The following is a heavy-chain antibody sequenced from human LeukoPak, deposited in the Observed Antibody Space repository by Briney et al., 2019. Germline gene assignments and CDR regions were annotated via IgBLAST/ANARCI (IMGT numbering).Heavy chain of an antibody. Sequence: GGSLRLSCAASGFTFSNYWMTWFRQAPGKGLEWVANINEDGSGTYYVDSAKGRFSTSRDNAKNLLNLQMNTLRVEDTAVYFCARDSSRASGSSNDYWGQGTLVTVSS. CDR1: GFTFSNYW. CDR2: INEDGSGT. V-gene: IGHV3-7*04. D-gene: IGHD3-10*01. CDR3: ARDSSRASGSSNDY. J-gene: IGHJ4*02.